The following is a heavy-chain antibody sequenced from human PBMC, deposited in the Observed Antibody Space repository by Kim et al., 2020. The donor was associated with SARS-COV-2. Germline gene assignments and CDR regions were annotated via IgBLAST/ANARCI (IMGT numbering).Heavy chain of an antibody. V-gene: IGHV4-39*01. J-gene: IGHJ4*02. Sequence: SETLSLTCTVSGGSISSSSYYWGWIRQPPGKGLEWIGSIYYSGSTYYNPSLKSRVTISVDTSKNQFSLKLSSVTAADTAVYYCARGSYSGYDYEDYWGQGTLVTVSS. D-gene: IGHD5-12*01. CDR1: GGSISSSSYY. CDR2: IYYSGST. CDR3: ARGSYSGYDYEDY.